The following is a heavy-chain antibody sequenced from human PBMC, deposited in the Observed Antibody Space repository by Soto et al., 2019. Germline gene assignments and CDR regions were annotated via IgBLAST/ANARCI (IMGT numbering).Heavy chain of an antibody. J-gene: IGHJ4*02. CDR3: ARDPITMIVVVITIGYFDY. CDR1: GFTFSSYA. Sequence: QVQLVESGGGVVQPGRSLRLSCAASGFTFSSYAMHWVRQAPGKGLEWVAVISYDGSNKYYADSVKGRFTISRDNSKNTLYLQMNSLRAEDTAVYYCARDPITMIVVVITIGYFDYWGQGTLVTVSS. CDR2: ISYDGSNK. V-gene: IGHV3-30-3*01. D-gene: IGHD3-22*01.